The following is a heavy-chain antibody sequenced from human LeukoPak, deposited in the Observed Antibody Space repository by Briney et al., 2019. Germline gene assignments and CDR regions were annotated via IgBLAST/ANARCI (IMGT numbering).Heavy chain of an antibody. V-gene: IGHV3-48*01. D-gene: IGHD1-26*01. J-gene: IGHJ4*02. Sequence: GGSLRLSCAASGFTFISYSMNWVRQAPGKGLEWVSYISSSSSTIYYAGSVKGRFTISRDNAKNSLFLQMNSLRAEDTAVYYCARSRGSSGSYPFDYWGQGTLVTVSS. CDR1: GFTFISYS. CDR3: ARSRGSSGSYPFDY. CDR2: ISSSSSTI.